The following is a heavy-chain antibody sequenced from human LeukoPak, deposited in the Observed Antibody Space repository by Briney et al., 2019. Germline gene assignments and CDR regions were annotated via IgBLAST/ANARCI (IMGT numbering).Heavy chain of an antibody. J-gene: IGHJ4*02. CDR2: VYYDGSA. D-gene: IGHD1-26*01. CDR3: ARPLTRGGTYYV. CDR1: GNSIRSSVYY. V-gene: IGHV4-39*01. Sequence: SETLSLTCGVSGNSIRSSVYYWGWIRQPPGKGLEWIGSVYYDGSAYYNPSLKSRVTISVDTSKNQLSLKLSSVTAADTAVYYCARPLTRGGTYYVWGQGTLVTVSS.